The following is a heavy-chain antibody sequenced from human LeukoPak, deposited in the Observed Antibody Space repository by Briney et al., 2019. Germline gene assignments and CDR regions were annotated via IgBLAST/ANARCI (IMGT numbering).Heavy chain of an antibody. Sequence: ASVKVSCKASGYTFTGYYMHWVRQAPGQGLEWMGWINPNSGGTNYAQKFQGRVTMTRDTSISTAYMELSRLRSDDTAVYYCARDEGDIVVVPAAMVDYWGQGTLVTVSS. J-gene: IGHJ4*02. CDR1: GYTFTGYY. CDR2: INPNSGGT. D-gene: IGHD2-2*01. V-gene: IGHV1-2*02. CDR3: ARDEGDIVVVPAAMVDY.